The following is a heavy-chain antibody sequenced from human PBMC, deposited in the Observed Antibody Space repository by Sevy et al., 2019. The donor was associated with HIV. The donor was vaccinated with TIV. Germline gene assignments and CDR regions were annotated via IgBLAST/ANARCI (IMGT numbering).Heavy chain of an antibody. Sequence: SETLSLTCTVSGGSIISSTYYWGWIRQPPGKGVEWIGSVYYSGSTYYNPSLRSRVTISVDMFKDHFSLKLSSVTAADTVVYYCARRGAGPAFDVWGQGIMVTVSS. J-gene: IGHJ3*01. CDR1: GGSIISSTYY. V-gene: IGHV4-39*02. CDR3: ARRGAGPAFDV. D-gene: IGHD3-10*01. CDR2: VYYSGST.